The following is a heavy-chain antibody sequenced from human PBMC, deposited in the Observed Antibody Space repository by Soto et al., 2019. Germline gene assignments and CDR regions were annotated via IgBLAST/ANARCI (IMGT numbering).Heavy chain of an antibody. CDR3: AKNSRDSSDFDY. CDR1: GFTFSSYA. Sequence: EVQLLESGGGLVQPGGSLRLSCAASGFTFSSYAMSWVRQAPGEGLEWVSAISGSGGSTYYADSVKGRFTISRDNSKNTLYLQMNSLRAEDTAVYYCAKNSRDSSDFDYWGQGTLVTVSS. V-gene: IGHV3-23*01. D-gene: IGHD3-22*01. CDR2: ISGSGGST. J-gene: IGHJ4*02.